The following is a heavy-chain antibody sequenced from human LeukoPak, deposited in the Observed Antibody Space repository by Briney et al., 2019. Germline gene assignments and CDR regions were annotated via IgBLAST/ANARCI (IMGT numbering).Heavy chain of an antibody. J-gene: IGHJ4*02. CDR2: FSGSGGST. V-gene: IGHV3-23*01. CDR1: GFTFSSYA. CDR3: AKRHSSSWYF. D-gene: IGHD6-13*01. Sequence: QSGGSLRLSCAASGFTFSSYAMSWVRQAPGKGLEWVSAFSGSGGSTYYADSVKGRFTISRDNSKNTLYLQMNSLRAEDTALYYCAKRHSSSWYFWGQGTLVTVSS.